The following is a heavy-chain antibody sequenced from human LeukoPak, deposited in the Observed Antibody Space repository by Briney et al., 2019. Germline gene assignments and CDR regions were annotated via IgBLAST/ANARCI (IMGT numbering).Heavy chain of an antibody. J-gene: IGHJ3*02. V-gene: IGHV1-69*06. D-gene: IGHD3-22*01. CDR1: GGTFSSYA. CDR2: IIPIFGTA. Sequence: GASVKVSCKASGGTFSSYAISWVRQAPRQGLEWMGGIIPIFGTANYAQKFQGRVTITADKSTSTAYMELSSLRSEDTAVYYCARNLESSGYDAFDIWGQGTMVTVSS. CDR3: ARNLESSGYDAFDI.